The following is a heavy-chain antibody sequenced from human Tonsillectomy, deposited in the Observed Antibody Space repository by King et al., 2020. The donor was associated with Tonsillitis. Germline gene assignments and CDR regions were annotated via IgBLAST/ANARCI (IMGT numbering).Heavy chain of an antibody. V-gene: IGHV4-59*01. D-gene: IGHD3-10*01. CDR2: IYYSGST. CDR3: ARGYYFSSWSLYYYYGMDV. J-gene: IGHJ6*02. Sequence: QLQESGPGLVKPSETLSLTCTVSGGSISSYYWSWIRQPPGKGLEWIGYIYYSGSTNYNPSLKSRVTISIDTSKNQFSLKLSSVTAADTAVYYCARGYYFSSWSLYYYYGMDVWGQGTPVTVSS. CDR1: GGSISSYY.